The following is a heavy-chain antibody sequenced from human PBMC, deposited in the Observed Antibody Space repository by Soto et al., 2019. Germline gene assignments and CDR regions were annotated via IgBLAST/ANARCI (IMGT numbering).Heavy chain of an antibody. CDR2: ISAYNGNT. CDR1: GYTFNSYG. D-gene: IGHD3-22*01. J-gene: IGHJ4*02. CDR3: ARDLSDYYDSSGSLGYFDY. Sequence: ASVKVSCKASGYTFNSYGISWVRQAPGQGLEWMGWISAYNGNTNYAQKLQGRVTMTTDTSTSTAYMKLRSLRSDDTAVYYCARDLSDYYDSSGSLGYFDYWGQGTLVTVSS. V-gene: IGHV1-18*01.